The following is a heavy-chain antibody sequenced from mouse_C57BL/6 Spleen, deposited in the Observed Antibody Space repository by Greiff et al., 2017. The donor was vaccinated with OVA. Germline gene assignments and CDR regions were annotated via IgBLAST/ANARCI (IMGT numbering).Heavy chain of an antibody. V-gene: IGHV1-26*01. CDR1: GYTFTDYY. CDR3: ARSDYYGSSYASWFAY. CDR2: INPNNGGT. Sequence: VQLQQSGPELVKPGASVKISCKASGYTFTDYYMNWVKQSHGKSLEWIGDINPNNGGTSYNQKFKGKATLTVATYSSTASMELRSLTSEGSAVYYCARSDYYGSSYASWFAYWGQGTLVTVSA. D-gene: IGHD1-1*01. J-gene: IGHJ3*01.